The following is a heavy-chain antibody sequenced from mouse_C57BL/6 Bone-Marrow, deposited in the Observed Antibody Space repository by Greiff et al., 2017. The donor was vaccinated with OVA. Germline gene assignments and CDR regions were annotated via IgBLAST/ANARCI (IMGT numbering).Heavy chain of an antibody. CDR2: IRNKANNHAT. V-gene: IGHV6-6*01. CDR1: GFTFSDAW. Sequence: EVQRVESGGGLVQPGGSMKLSCAASGFTFSDAWMDWVRQSPEKGLEWVAEIRNKANNHATYYAESVKGRFTISRDDSKSSVYLQMNSLRAEDTGIYYCTYSLRPYAMDYWGQGTSVTVSS. D-gene: IGHD1-2*01. CDR3: TYSLRPYAMDY. J-gene: IGHJ4*01.